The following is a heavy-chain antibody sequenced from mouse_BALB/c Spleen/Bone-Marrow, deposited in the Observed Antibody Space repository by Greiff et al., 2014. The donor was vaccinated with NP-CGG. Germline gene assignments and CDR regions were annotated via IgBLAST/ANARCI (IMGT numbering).Heavy chain of an antibody. Sequence: QVQLQQSGAELVRPGASVKLSCKASGYTFTSYWINWVKQRPGQGLEWIGNIYPSDSYTNYNQKFKDKATLTVDKSSSTAYMQLSSPTSEDSAVYFCTRAGNYGNNYAMDYWGHGTSVTVSS. V-gene: IGHV1-69*02. J-gene: IGHJ4*01. CDR1: GYTFTSYW. CDR2: IYPSDSYT. D-gene: IGHD2-1*01. CDR3: TRAGNYGNNYAMDY.